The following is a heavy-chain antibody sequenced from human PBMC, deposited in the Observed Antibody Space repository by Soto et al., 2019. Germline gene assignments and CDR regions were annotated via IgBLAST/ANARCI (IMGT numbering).Heavy chain of an antibody. CDR3: ARSDYYDSSGYYHKFFDY. D-gene: IGHD3-22*01. J-gene: IGHJ4*02. CDR2: IYYSGST. Sequence: SEALSLTCPVSGGSISSSSYYWGWIRQPPGKGLEWIGSIYYSGSTYYNPSLKSRVTISVDTSKNQFSLKLSSVTAADTAVYYCARSDYYDSSGYYHKFFDYWGQGTLVTVSS. V-gene: IGHV4-39*01. CDR1: GGSISSSSYY.